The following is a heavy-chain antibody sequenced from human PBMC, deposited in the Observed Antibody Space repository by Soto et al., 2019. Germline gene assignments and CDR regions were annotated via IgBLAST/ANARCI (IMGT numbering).Heavy chain of an antibody. J-gene: IGHJ6*02. CDR1: GFTFSPYA. CDR3: AKGLRRLLRTQYYYGLDV. CDR2: ISGSGGST. V-gene: IGHV3-23*01. D-gene: IGHD3-10*01. Sequence: VGSLRLSCAASGFTFSPYAMSWVRQAPGKGLEWVSSISGSGGSTHYADSVKGRFTVSRDNSKRALSLQMSSLREEDTATYYCAKGLRRLLRTQYYYGLDVWGRGTTLTVSS.